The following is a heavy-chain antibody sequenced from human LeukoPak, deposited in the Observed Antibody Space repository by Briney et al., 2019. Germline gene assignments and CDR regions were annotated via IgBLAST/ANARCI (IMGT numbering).Heavy chain of an antibody. CDR3: ARDSSGDHYDSSGYYFG. D-gene: IGHD3-22*01. CDR2: IIPIFGTA. Sequence: SVKVSCKASGGTFSSYAISWVRQAPGQGLEWMGGIIPIFGTANYAQKFQGRVTITADESTSTAHMELSSLRSEDTAVYYCARDSSGDHYDSSGYYFGWGQGTLVTVSS. V-gene: IGHV1-69*13. J-gene: IGHJ4*02. CDR1: GGTFSSYA.